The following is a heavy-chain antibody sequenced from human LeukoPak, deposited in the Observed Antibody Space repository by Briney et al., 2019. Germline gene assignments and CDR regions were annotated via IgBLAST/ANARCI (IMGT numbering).Heavy chain of an antibody. CDR2: INHSGST. V-gene: IGHV4-34*01. CDR1: GGSFSGYY. CDR3: ARGGYSGYDYNY. D-gene: IGHD5-12*01. J-gene: IGHJ4*02. Sequence: SETLSLTCAVYGGSFSGYYWSWIRQPPGKGLEWIGEINHSGSTNYNPSLKSRVTISVDTSKNQFSLKLSSVTAADTAVYYCARGGYSGYDYNYWGQGTLVTVSS.